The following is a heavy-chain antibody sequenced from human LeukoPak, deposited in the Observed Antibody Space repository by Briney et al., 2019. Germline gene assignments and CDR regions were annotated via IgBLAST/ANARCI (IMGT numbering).Heavy chain of an antibody. Sequence: GSLRLSCAGSGFTFTDAWMSWIRQPPGKGLEWIGEMNHSGSTNYNPSLKSRVTISVDTSKNQFSLKLSSVTAADTAVYYCARGEDTAINAFDYWGQGTLVTVSS. D-gene: IGHD5-18*01. V-gene: IGHV4-34*01. CDR3: ARGEDTAINAFDY. J-gene: IGHJ4*02. CDR2: MNHSGST. CDR1: GFTFTDAW.